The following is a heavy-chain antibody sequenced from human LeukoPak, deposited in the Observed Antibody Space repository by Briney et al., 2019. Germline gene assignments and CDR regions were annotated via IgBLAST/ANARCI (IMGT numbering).Heavy chain of an antibody. CDR2: IYYSGST. V-gene: IGHV4-59*01. D-gene: IGHD3-10*01. CDR3: TRDGGINAFDI. CDR1: GGSISSYY. Sequence: KPSETLSLTCTVSGGSISSYYWSWIRQPPGKGLEWIGYIYYSGSTNYNPSLKSRVTISVDTSKNQFSLKLSSVTAADTAVYYCTRDGGINAFDIWGQGTMVTVSS. J-gene: IGHJ3*02.